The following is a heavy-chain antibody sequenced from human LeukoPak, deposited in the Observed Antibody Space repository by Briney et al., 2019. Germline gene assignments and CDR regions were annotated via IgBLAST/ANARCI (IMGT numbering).Heavy chain of an antibody. Sequence: GGSLRLSCAASGFTFDDYAMHWVRQAPGKGLEWVSGISWNSGSIGYADSVKGRFTISRDNAKNSLYLQMNSLRAEDTALYYCAKDISGYSSSWYFDYWGQGTLATVSS. CDR2: ISWNSGSI. V-gene: IGHV3-9*01. CDR1: GFTFDDYA. J-gene: IGHJ4*02. D-gene: IGHD6-13*01. CDR3: AKDISGYSSSWYFDY.